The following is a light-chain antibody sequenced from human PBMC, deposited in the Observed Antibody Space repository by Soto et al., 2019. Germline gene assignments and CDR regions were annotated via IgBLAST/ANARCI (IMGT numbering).Light chain of an antibody. Sequence: EIVMTQSPATLSVSPGERATLSCRASQSSVNSNLAWYQQKPGQAPRLLIYGASTRATGIPARFSGSGSGTEFTLTISSLQSEDFAVYYCQQYNNWPWTFGQGTKVDIK. CDR2: GAS. CDR3: QQYNNWPWT. V-gene: IGKV3-15*01. J-gene: IGKJ1*01. CDR1: QSSVNSN.